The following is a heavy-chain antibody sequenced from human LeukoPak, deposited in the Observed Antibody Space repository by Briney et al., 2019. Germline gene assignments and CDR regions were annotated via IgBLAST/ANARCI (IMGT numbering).Heavy chain of an antibody. CDR3: ARGQSWYPVSD. V-gene: IGHV1-8*01. Sequence: ASVKVSCKASGYTFTSYDINWVRQATGQGLGWMGWMNPNSGNTGYARKFQGRVTITRNTSISTAYMELSSLRSEDTAVYYCARGQSWYPVSDWGQGTLVTVSS. J-gene: IGHJ4*02. D-gene: IGHD6-13*01. CDR2: MNPNSGNT. CDR1: GYTFTSYD.